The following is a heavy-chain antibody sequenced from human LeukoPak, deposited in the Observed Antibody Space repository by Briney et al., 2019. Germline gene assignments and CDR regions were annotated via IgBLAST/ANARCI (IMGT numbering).Heavy chain of an antibody. CDR2: INHSGST. D-gene: IGHD6-19*01. J-gene: IGHJ4*02. V-gene: IGHV4-34*01. CDR1: GGSFSGYY. CDR3: ARMPSSGWYAGHNLFDY. Sequence: SGTLSLTCAVYGGSFSGYYWSWIRQPPGKGLEWIGEINHSGSTNYNPSLKSRVTISVDTSKNQFSLKLSSVTAADTAVYYCARMPSSGWYAGHNLFDYWGQGTLVTVSS.